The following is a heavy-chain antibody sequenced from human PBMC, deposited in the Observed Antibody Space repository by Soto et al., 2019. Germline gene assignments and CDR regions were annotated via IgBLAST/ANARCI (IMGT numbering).Heavy chain of an antibody. Sequence: EVQLVQSGAEVKKPGESLKISCKGSGYSFTSYWIGWVRQMPGKGLAWLGIIYPDDSDTRYSPSFQGQVTISADKSISTADLQWSSLKASDTAMYYCARLGIAVAGTYGMDVWGKGTTVTVSS. CDR1: GYSFTSYW. CDR2: IYPDDSDT. J-gene: IGHJ6*04. CDR3: ARLGIAVAGTYGMDV. V-gene: IGHV5-51*03. D-gene: IGHD6-19*01.